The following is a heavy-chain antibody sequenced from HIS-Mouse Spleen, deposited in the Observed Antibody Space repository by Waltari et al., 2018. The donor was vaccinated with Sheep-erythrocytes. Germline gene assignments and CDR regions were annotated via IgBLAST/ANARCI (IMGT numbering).Heavy chain of an antibody. D-gene: IGHD2-8*01. J-gene: IGHJ3*02. V-gene: IGHV3-30*18. Sequence: QVQLVESGGGVVTPGRSLRLSCAASGFPFGSYCMHLVRQAPGKGREWVAVISYDGSNKYYADSVKGRFTISRDNSKNTLYLQMNSLRAEDTAVYYCAKGDAMVYDAFDIWGQGTMVTVSS. CDR2: ISYDGSNK. CDR3: AKGDAMVYDAFDI. CDR1: GFPFGSYC.